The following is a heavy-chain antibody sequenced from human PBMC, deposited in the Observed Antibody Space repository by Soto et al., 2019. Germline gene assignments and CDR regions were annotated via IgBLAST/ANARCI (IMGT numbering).Heavy chain of an antibody. Sequence: EGQLVESGGGLVKPGGXLRLSXAASGFAFQTYTMDWLRXXPGKGLEWVSSITISGNYIYYADSVKGRFTISRDNGRNXXXLXXXXXXXXXXXXXXXXXXXXXXXXFRWFDLWGQGTLVTVSS. CDR3: XXXXXXXXXFRWFDL. J-gene: IGHJ5*02. CDR2: ITISGNYI. CDR1: GFAFQTYT. V-gene: IGHV3-21*01.